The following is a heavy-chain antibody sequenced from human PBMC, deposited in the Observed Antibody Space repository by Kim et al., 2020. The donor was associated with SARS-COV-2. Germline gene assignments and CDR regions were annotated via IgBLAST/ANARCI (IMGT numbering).Heavy chain of an antibody. D-gene: IGHD3-10*01. Sequence: FSSDSMTWVRQAPGKGLEWVSSISSSSSYIYYAGSVKGRFTIARDNAKNSLYLQMNGLRAEDTAVYYCARATPYYYGSGSYYKKSDDAFDNW. J-gene: IGHJ3*02. CDR2: ISSSSSYI. V-gene: IGHV3-21*01. CDR1: FSSDS. CDR3: ARATPYYYGSGSYYKKSDDAFDN.